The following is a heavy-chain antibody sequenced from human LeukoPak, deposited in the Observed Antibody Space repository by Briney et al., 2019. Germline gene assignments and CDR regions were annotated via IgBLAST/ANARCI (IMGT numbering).Heavy chain of an antibody. CDR2: ITASAAST. CDR3: AKHFGASSGYDFDF. J-gene: IGHJ4*02. Sequence: GGSLRLSCEASGLTFSNYAMSWVRQAPGKGLEWVSTITASAASTYYTDSVRGRFTISRDNSKSTLYLQMSNLRAEDTAVYYCAKHFGASSGYDFDFWGQGNLVTVSS. D-gene: IGHD5-12*01. CDR1: GLTFSNYA. V-gene: IGHV3-23*01.